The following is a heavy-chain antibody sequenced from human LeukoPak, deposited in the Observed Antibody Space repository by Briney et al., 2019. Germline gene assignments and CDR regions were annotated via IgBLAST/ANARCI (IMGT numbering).Heavy chain of an antibody. Sequence: GGSLRLSCAASGFTFSSYSMNWVRQAPGKGLEWVSSISSSSSYIYYADSVKGRSTISRDNAKNSLYLQMNSLRAEDTAVYYCARDQTYYYDSSGYDAFDIWGQGTMVTVSS. D-gene: IGHD3-22*01. CDR2: ISSSSSYI. CDR1: GFTFSSYS. V-gene: IGHV3-21*01. CDR3: ARDQTYYYDSSGYDAFDI. J-gene: IGHJ3*02.